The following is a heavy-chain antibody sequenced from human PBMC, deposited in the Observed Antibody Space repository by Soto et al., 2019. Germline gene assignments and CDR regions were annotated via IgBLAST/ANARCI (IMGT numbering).Heavy chain of an antibody. Sequence: VGSLRLSCAASGFTFSSYGMHWVRQAPGKGLEWVAVIWYDGSNKYYADSVKGRFTISRDNSKNTLYLQMNSLRAEDTAVYYCARDLISSSWYYYYYGMDVWGQGTTVTVSS. J-gene: IGHJ6*02. CDR2: IWYDGSNK. CDR1: GFTFSSYG. CDR3: ARDLISSSWYYYYYGMDV. D-gene: IGHD6-13*01. V-gene: IGHV3-33*01.